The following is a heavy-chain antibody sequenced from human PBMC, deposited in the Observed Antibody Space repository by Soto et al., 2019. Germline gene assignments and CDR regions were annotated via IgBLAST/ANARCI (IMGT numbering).Heavy chain of an antibody. CDR3: AKKAVITAGTPYFDY. CDR1: GFIFSSYA. CDR2: ISGSGGST. Sequence: HPGGSLRLSCAASGFIFSSYAMSWVRQAPGKGLGWVSAISGSGGSTYYADSVKGRFTISRDNSKNTLYLQMNSLRAEDTAVYYCAKKAVITAGTPYFDYWGQGTLVTVSS. D-gene: IGHD1-20*01. V-gene: IGHV3-23*01. J-gene: IGHJ4*02.